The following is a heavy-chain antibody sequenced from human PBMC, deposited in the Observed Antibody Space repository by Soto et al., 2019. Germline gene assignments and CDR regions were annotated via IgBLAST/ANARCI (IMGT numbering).Heavy chain of an antibody. J-gene: IGHJ4*02. Sequence: QVQLVQSGAEVQKPGASVKVSCKTSGYSFTTYGLSWVRQAPGQGLEWMGWINTHNGNTNYTQKFQGRVTVTTDTSTTTAYMELRSLRSDDTAVYYCARDDYGVYGYWGQGTLVTVSS. CDR1: GYSFTTYG. D-gene: IGHD4-17*01. V-gene: IGHV1-18*01. CDR3: ARDDYGVYGY. CDR2: INTHNGNT.